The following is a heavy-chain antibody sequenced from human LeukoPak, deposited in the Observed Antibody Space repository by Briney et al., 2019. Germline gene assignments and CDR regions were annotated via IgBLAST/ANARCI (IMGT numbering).Heavy chain of an antibody. CDR3: ARDGYCSGGSCYSVISFSFDY. CDR2: INAGNGNT. Sequence: APVKVSCKASGYTFTSYAMHWVRQAPGQRLEWMGWINAGNGNTKYSQKFQGRVTITRDTSASTAYMELSSLRSEDTAVYYCARDGYCSGGSCYSVISFSFDYWGQGTLVTVSS. D-gene: IGHD2-15*01. J-gene: IGHJ4*02. V-gene: IGHV1-3*01. CDR1: GYTFTSYA.